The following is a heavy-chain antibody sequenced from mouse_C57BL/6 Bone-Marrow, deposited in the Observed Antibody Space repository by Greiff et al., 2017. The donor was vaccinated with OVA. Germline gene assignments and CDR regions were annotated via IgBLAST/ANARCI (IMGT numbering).Heavy chain of an antibody. CDR3: AREEVTTVVARGDY. CDR2: INPYNGGT. J-gene: IGHJ2*01. CDR1: GYTFTDYY. V-gene: IGHV1-19*01. Sequence: VQLQQSGPVLVKPGASVKMSCKASGYTFTDYYMNWVKQSHGKSLEWIGVINPYNGGTSYNQKFKGKATLTVDKSSSTAYMELNSLTSEDSAVYYCAREEVTTVVARGDYWGQGTTLTVSS. D-gene: IGHD1-1*01.